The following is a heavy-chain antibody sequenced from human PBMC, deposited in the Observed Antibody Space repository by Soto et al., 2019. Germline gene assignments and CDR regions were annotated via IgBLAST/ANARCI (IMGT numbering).Heavy chain of an antibody. CDR1: WGSISSGGYY. CDR3: ARDYGDYYFDY. Sequence: SETQSLPCTVSWGSISSGGYYRSWIRQHPGKGLEWIGYIYYSGSTYYNPSLKSRVTISVDTSKNQFSLKLSSVTAADTAVYYCARDYGDYYFDYWGQGTLVTVSS. D-gene: IGHD4-17*01. J-gene: IGHJ4*02. V-gene: IGHV4-31*03. CDR2: IYYSGST.